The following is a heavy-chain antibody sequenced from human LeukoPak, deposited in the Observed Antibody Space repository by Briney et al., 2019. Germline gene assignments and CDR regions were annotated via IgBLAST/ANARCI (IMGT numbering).Heavy chain of an antibody. CDR3: ARARYYFDY. V-gene: IGHV4-59*12. Sequence: SETLSLTCTVSGGFISSYYWSWIRQRPGKGLEWIGYIYYSGSTNYNPSLKSRVTISVDTSKNQFSLKLSSVTAADTAVYYCARARYYFDYWGQGTLVTVSS. CDR2: IYYSGST. CDR1: GGFISSYY. J-gene: IGHJ4*02.